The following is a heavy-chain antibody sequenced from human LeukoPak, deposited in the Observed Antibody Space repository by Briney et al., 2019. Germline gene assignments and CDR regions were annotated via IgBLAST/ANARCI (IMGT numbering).Heavy chain of an antibody. CDR2: IAYDRSSK. V-gene: IGHV3-30*18. Sequence: PGTSLRLSCAASGFTFSRYGMHWVRKAPGKGLEWVAVIAYDRSSKYYGDSVKGRFTISRDDSKNTLYLQMNSLRDEDTAVYYCAKDHYAILTGNHHDAFDIWGQGTMVTVSS. D-gene: IGHD3-9*01. J-gene: IGHJ3*02. CDR3: AKDHYAILTGNHHDAFDI. CDR1: GFTFSRYG.